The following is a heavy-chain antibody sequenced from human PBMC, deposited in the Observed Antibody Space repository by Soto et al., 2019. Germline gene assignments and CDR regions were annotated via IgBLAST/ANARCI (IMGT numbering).Heavy chain of an antibody. J-gene: IGHJ5*02. V-gene: IGHV3-11*06. CDR3: ARGPEYYDILTQFDP. CDR2: ISSSSSYT. CDR1: GFTFSDYY. Sequence: GGSLRLSCAASGFTFSDYYMSWIRQAPGKGLEWVSYISSSSSYTNYADSVKGRFTISRDNAKNSLYLQMNSLRAEDTAVYYCARGPEYYDILTQFDPWGQGTLVTVS. D-gene: IGHD3-9*01.